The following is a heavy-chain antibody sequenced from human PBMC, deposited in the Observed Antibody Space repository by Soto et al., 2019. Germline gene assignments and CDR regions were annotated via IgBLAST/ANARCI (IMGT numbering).Heavy chain of an antibody. CDR3: VKGRGSYFVYFGLDV. CDR1: GFRFDDFA. V-gene: IGHV3-9*01. CDR2: IDWNSGST. J-gene: IGHJ6*02. Sequence: EVQLVESGGGLVQSGRSRRLSCVASGFRFDDFAMHWVRQAPGKGLEWVSSIDWNSGSTAYADSVKGRFTVFRDNARNSLDLQMNSLRVEDTALYYCVKGRGSYFVYFGLDVSGPGTTVTVSS. D-gene: IGHD1-26*01.